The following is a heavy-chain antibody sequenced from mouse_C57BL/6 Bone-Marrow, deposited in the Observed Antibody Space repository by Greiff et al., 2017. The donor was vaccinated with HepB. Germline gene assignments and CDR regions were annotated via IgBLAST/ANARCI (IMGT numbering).Heavy chain of an antibody. CDR1: GFTFNTYA. J-gene: IGHJ4*01. Sequence: EVQRVESGGGLVQPTGTLKLSCAASGFTFNTYALHWVRLAPGKGLDWVARIRSKSSNYATYYADSVIDRFIIFRDDSQSMLYLQRYNLKTEDTAMYYCMRVPPFITYYAMDYWGQGTSVTVSS. V-gene: IGHV10-3*01. CDR2: IRSKSSNYAT. D-gene: IGHD1-1*01. CDR3: MRVPPFITYYAMDY.